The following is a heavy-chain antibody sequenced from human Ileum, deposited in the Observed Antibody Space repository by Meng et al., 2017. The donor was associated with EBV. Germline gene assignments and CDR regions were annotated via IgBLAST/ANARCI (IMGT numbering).Heavy chain of an antibody. V-gene: IGHV4-4*02. CDR1: GGSISSSNW. Sequence: QWQLQGSGPGLVKPSGTLSLPCSGSGGSISSSNWWSWVRQPPGKGLEWIGEIYHSGSTNYNPSLKSRVTMSVDKSKNQFSLNLSSVTAADTAVYYCARVGQWLPIDYWGQGTLVTVSS. J-gene: IGHJ4*02. CDR3: ARVGQWLPIDY. CDR2: IYHSGST. D-gene: IGHD6-19*01.